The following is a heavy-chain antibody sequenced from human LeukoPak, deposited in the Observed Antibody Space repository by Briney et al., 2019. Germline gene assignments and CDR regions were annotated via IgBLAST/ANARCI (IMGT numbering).Heavy chain of an antibody. D-gene: IGHD3-22*01. V-gene: IGHV4-31*03. CDR2: IYYSGST. CDR3: ARGGYYDSSGPKPLDY. CDR1: GGSISSGGYY. J-gene: IGHJ4*02. Sequence: SQTLSLTCTVSGGSISSGGYYWSWIRQHPGKGLEWIGYIYYSGSTNYNPSLKSRVTISVDTSKNQFSLKLSSVTAADTAVYYCARGGYYDSSGPKPLDYWGQGTLVTVSS.